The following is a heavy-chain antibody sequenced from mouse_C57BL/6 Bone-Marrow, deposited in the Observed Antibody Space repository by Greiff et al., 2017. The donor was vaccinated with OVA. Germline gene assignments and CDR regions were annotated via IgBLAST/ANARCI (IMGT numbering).Heavy chain of an antibody. Sequence: EVQRVESGGGLVQSGRSLRLSCATSGFTFSDFYMEWVRQAPGKGLEWIAASRNKANDYTTEYSASVKGRFIVSRDTSQSILYLQMNALRAEDTAIYYCARDGYDYDWYFDVWGTGTTVTVSS. V-gene: IGHV7-1*01. CDR3: ARDGYDYDWYFDV. D-gene: IGHD2-4*01. CDR1: GFTFSDFY. J-gene: IGHJ1*03. CDR2: SRNKANDYTT.